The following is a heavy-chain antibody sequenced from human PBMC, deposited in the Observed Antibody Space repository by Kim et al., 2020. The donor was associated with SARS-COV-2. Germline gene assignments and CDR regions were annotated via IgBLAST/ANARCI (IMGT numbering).Heavy chain of an antibody. D-gene: IGHD6-13*01. V-gene: IGHV4-34*01. Sequence: SETLSLTCAVYGGSFSGYYWSWIRQPPGKGLEWIGEINHSGSTNYNPSLKSRVTISVDTSKNQFSLKLSSVTAADTAVYYCARGGDSSSWYGAKAFFDY. CDR1: GGSFSGYY. J-gene: IGHJ4*01. CDR3: ARGGDSSSWYGAKAFFDY. CDR2: INHSGST.